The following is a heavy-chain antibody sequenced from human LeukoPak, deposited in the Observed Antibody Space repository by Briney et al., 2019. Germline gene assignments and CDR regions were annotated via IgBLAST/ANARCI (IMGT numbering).Heavy chain of an antibody. J-gene: IGHJ4*02. V-gene: IGHV3-73*01. CDR3: TRRRSGSYYILDY. CDR2: IRSKANSYAT. Sequence: GGSLRLSCGASGFTFTNAWMDWVRQASGKGLEWVGRIRSKANSYATAYAASVKGRFTISRDDSKNTAYLQMNSLKTEDTAVYYCTRRRSGSYYILDYWGQGTLVTVSS. CDR1: GFTFTNAW. D-gene: IGHD1-26*01.